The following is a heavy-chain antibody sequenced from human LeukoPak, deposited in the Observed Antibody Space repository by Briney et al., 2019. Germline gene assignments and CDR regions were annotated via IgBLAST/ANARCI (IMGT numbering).Heavy chain of an antibody. J-gene: IGHJ6*03. CDR2: INHNSGGT. Sequence: ASVKVSCKASGYTFTGYYMHWVRQAPGQGLEWMGWINHNSGGTNYAQKFQGRVTMTRDTSTSTAYMELRSLRSDDTAVYYCARSYDSSGYYYYYYMDVWGKGTTVTVSS. CDR3: ARSYDSSGYYYYYYMDV. CDR1: GYTFTGYY. V-gene: IGHV1-2*02. D-gene: IGHD3-22*01.